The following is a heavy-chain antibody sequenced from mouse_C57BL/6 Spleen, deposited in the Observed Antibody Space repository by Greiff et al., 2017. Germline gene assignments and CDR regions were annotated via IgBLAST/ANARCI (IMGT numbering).Heavy chain of an antibody. CDR2: IYPGSGST. Sequence: VQLQQPGAELVKPGASVKMSCKASGYTFTSYWITWVKQRPGQGLAWIGDIYPGSGSTNYNEKFKSKATLTVDTSSSTAYMQLSSLTSEDSAVYYCARTLTGTDAMDYWGQGTSVTVSS. CDR1: GYTFTSYW. CDR3: ARTLTGTDAMDY. D-gene: IGHD4-1*01. J-gene: IGHJ4*01. V-gene: IGHV1-55*01.